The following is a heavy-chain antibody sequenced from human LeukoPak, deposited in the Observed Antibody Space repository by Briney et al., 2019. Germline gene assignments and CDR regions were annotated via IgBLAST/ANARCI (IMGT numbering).Heavy chain of an antibody. D-gene: IGHD5-18*01. Sequence: ASVKVSCKTSGYTFIDYVISWVRQAPGQGLEWMGWISPNNGNTNYEQKFQGRVTMTTDTSTSTVYMELRSLRSDDTAVYYCARDPWIELWTPSWLDPWGRGTLVVVSS. J-gene: IGHJ5*02. CDR3: ARDPWIELWTPSWLDP. CDR2: ISPNNGNT. CDR1: GYTFIDYV. V-gene: IGHV1-18*01.